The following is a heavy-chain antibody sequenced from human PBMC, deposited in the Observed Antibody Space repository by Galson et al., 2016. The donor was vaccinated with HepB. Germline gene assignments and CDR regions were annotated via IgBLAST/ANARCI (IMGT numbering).Heavy chain of an antibody. CDR1: GGTFSSYA. V-gene: IGHV1-69*13. J-gene: IGHJ4*02. CDR3: AREYYYGSGSYPFDH. CDR2: ISPIFGRP. D-gene: IGHD3-10*01. Sequence: SVKVSCKASGGTFSSYAINWVRQAPGQGLEWMGGISPIFGRPNYAQKFQGRVTITADESTSTAYMELSSLRSEDTAVYYCAREYYYGSGSYPFDHWGQGTLVTVSS.